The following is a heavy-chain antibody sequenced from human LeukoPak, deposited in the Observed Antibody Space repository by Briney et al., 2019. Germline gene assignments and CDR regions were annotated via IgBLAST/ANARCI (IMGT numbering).Heavy chain of an antibody. Sequence: GGSLRLSCAASGFTFSSYAMHWVRQAPGKGLEWVAVISYDGSNKYYADSVKGRFTISRDNSKNTLYLQMNSLRAEDTAVYYCARGYYDILTGYCRDWGQGTLVTVSS. V-gene: IGHV3-30-3*01. CDR2: ISYDGSNK. CDR3: ARGYYDILTGYCRD. J-gene: IGHJ4*02. D-gene: IGHD3-9*01. CDR1: GFTFSSYA.